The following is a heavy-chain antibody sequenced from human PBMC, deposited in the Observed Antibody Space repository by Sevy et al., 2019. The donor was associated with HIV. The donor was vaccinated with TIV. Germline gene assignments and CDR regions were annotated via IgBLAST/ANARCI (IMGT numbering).Heavy chain of an antibody. Sequence: GESLKISCQTAGYRFSLYWIGWVRQRPRKGLEWRGMIYPDDSDTRYSPSFQGRVTFPHHKPITTAYVQWDSQRASDTATYYSALREESGGSYYVSWGQGTQVTVSS. CDR2: IYPDDSDT. CDR1: GYRFSLYW. V-gene: IGHV5-51*04. D-gene: IGHD3-10*01. CDR3: ALREESGGSYYVS. J-gene: IGHJ5*02.